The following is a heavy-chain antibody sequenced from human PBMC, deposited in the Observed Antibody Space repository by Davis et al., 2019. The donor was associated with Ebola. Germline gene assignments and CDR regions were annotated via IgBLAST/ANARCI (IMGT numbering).Heavy chain of an antibody. CDR2: IIPIFDTP. D-gene: IGHD3-9*01. Sequence: SVKVSCKTSGGSFSSHPISWVRQAPRQGLEWMGGIIPIFDTPHYAQKFQGRITITADGSTSTAYMELSSLRSEDTATYFCARDFDGGNYYFDYWGPGTPVTVSS. CDR1: GGSFSSHP. V-gene: IGHV1-69*13. CDR3: ARDFDGGNYYFDY. J-gene: IGHJ4*02.